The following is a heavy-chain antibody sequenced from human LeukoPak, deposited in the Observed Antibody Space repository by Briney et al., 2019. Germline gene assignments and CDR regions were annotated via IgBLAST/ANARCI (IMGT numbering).Heavy chain of an antibody. J-gene: IGHJ4*02. V-gene: IGHV1-2*04. CDR1: GYTFTGYY. D-gene: IGHD6-13*01. CDR2: INPNSGGT. CDR3: ARDRSSSWFYVDY. Sequence: ASVKVSCKASGYTFTGYYMHWVRQAPGQGLEWMGWINPNSGGTNYAQKFQGWVTMTRDTSISTAYMELSRLRSDDMAVYYCARDRSSSWFYVDYWGQGTLVTVSS.